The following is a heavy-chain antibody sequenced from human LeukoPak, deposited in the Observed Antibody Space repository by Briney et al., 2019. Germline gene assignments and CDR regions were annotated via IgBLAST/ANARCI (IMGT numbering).Heavy chain of an antibody. V-gene: IGHV3-9*01. CDR2: ISWNSGSI. Sequence: QPGGSLRLSCAASGFTFEDYAMHWVRQAPGKGLEWVSGISWNSGSIGYADSVKGRFTMSRDNAKNTLYLQMNSLRVEDTAVYYCARFAEDPVKYNYYYIDVWGKGTSVTVSS. CDR3: ARFAEDPVKYNYYYIDV. J-gene: IGHJ6*03. D-gene: IGHD1-1*01. CDR1: GFTFEDYA.